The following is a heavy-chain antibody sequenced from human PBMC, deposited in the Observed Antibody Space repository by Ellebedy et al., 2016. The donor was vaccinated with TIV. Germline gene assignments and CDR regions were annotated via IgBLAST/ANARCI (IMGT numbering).Heavy chain of an antibody. CDR2: ISAYNGNT. Sequence: AASVKVSCKASGYTFTSYGISWVRQAPGQGLEWMGWISAYNGNTNYAQKLQGRVTMTTDTSTSTAYMELRSLRSDDTAVYYCARDRRRLGYYYYGMDVWGQGTTVTVSS. D-gene: IGHD3-22*01. CDR3: ARDRRRLGYYYYGMDV. V-gene: IGHV1-18*01. CDR1: GYTFTSYG. J-gene: IGHJ6*02.